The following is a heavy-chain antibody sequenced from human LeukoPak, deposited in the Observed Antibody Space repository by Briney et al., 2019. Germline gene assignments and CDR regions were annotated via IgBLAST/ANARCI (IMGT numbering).Heavy chain of an antibody. V-gene: IGHV3-48*03. CDR3: ARELAVGGTWFDP. J-gene: IGHJ5*02. D-gene: IGHD6-19*01. CDR1: GFTFSSYE. CDR2: ISSSGSTI. Sequence: PGGSLRLSCAASGFTFSSYEMNWVRQAPGKGLEWVSYISSSGSTIYYADSVKGRFTISRDNAKNTLYLQMNSLRAEDTAVYYCARELAVGGTWFDPWGQGTLVTVSS.